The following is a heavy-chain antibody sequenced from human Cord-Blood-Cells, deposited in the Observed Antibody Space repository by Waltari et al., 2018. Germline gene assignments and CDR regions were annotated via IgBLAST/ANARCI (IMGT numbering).Heavy chain of an antibody. V-gene: IGHV3-7*01. Sequence: EVQLVESGGGLVQPGGSLRLSCAASGSTFRTSWMSWVRQAPGKGLEWVANIKQDGSEKYYVDSVKGRFTISRDNAKNSLCLQMNSLRAEDTAVYYCARAGYSSGWYWFDPWGQGTLVTVSS. D-gene: IGHD6-19*01. J-gene: IGHJ5*02. CDR2: IKQDGSEK. CDR3: ARAGYSSGWYWFDP. CDR1: GSTFRTSW.